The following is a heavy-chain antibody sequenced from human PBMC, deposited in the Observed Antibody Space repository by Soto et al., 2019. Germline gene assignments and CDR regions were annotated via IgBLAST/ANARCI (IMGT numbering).Heavy chain of an antibody. CDR3: AAEMATILTAFDI. CDR1: GGTFSSYA. Sequence: ASVKVSCKASGGTFSSYAISWVRQAPGQGLEWMGGIIPIFGTANYAQKFQGRVTITADESTSTAYMELSSLRSEDTAVYYCAAEMATILTAFDIWGQGTMVTVSS. CDR2: IIPIFGTA. J-gene: IGHJ3*02. D-gene: IGHD5-12*01. V-gene: IGHV1-69*13.